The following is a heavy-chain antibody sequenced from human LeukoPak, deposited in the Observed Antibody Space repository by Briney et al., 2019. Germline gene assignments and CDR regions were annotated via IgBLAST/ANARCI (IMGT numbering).Heavy chain of an antibody. CDR3: ARDRRDGYNSFYYFDY. V-gene: IGHV4-4*07. CDR1: GGSITTNY. Sequence: SETLSLTCTVSGGSITTNYWSWIRQPAGKGLEWIGRIYTGGSTNYNPSLKSRVTMSVDTSKSQFSLKLNSVTAADTAVYYCARDRRDGYNSFYYFDYWGQGTLVSVSS. J-gene: IGHJ4*02. CDR2: IYTGGST. D-gene: IGHD5-24*01.